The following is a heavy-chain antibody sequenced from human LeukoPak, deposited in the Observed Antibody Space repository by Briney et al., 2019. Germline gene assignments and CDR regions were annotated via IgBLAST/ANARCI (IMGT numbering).Heavy chain of an antibody. CDR2: IRSKAYGGTT. V-gene: IGHV3-49*03. D-gene: IGHD6-19*01. CDR1: GFTFGDYA. J-gene: IGHJ4*02. CDR3: TREGAVAGTDDFDY. Sequence: GGSLRLSCTASGFTFGDYAMSWFRQAPGKGLEWVGFIRSKAYGGTTEYAASVKGRFTISRDDSKSIAYLQMNSLKTEDTAVYCCTREGAVAGTDDFDYWGQGTLVTVSS.